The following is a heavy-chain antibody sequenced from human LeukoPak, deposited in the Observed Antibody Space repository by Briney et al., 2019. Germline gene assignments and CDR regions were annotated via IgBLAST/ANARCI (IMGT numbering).Heavy chain of an antibody. CDR1: GYSFTNFY. J-gene: IGHJ4*02. Sequence: SVKVSCKASGYSFTNFYIHWVRQAPGQGLEWMGRIIPILDVTNYAQKFQGRVTITADQSTSTAYMELSSLRSEDTAVYYCARGGGVDILTGFQYWGQGTLVTVSS. CDR3: ARGGGVDILTGFQY. D-gene: IGHD3-9*01. V-gene: IGHV1-69*04. CDR2: IIPILDVT.